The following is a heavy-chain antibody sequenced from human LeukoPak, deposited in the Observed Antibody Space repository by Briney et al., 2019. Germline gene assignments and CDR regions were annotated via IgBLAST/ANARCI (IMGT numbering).Heavy chain of an antibody. CDR3: ARDLSAPGDY. CDR1: GGTFSSYA. Sequence: GASVKVSCKASGGTFSSYAISWVRQAPGQGLEWMGIISPSGGSASYVQKFQGRVTMTRDTSTSTVYLELNSLRSEDTAVYYCARDLSAPGDYWGQGTLVTVSS. V-gene: IGHV1-46*01. D-gene: IGHD6-6*01. J-gene: IGHJ4*02. CDR2: ISPSGGSA.